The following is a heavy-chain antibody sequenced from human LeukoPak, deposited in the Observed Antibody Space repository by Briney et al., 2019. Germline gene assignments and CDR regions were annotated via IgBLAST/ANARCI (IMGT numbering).Heavy chain of an antibody. Sequence: GGSLRLSCAASGFTFSSYWMSWVRQAPGKGLEWVANIKQDGSEKYYVDSVKGRFTISRDNAKNSLYLQMNSLRAEDTAVYYCARDSSGWLPSWFDPWGQGTLVTVSS. CDR2: IKQDGSEK. CDR1: GFTFSSYW. D-gene: IGHD6-19*01. CDR3: ARDSSGWLPSWFDP. V-gene: IGHV3-7*01. J-gene: IGHJ5*02.